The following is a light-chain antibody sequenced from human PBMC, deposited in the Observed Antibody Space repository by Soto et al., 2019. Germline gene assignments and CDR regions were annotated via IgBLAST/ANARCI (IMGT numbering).Light chain of an antibody. Sequence: QSALTQPRSVSGSPGQSVTISCSGTSSDLGGYNYVSWYQHHPGKAPKLMIYDVTLRPSGVPDRFSGSKSGNTASLTISGLQAEDEADYYCSSYTTSSTRVFGPGTKLTVL. J-gene: IGLJ1*01. CDR3: SSYTTSSTRV. CDR1: SSDLGGYNY. CDR2: DVT. V-gene: IGLV2-11*01.